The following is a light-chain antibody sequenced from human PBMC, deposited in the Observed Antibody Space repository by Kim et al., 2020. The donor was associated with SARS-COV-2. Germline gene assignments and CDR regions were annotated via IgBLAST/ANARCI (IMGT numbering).Light chain of an antibody. J-gene: IGKJ1*01. V-gene: IGKV1-5*03. Sequence: SESVGDRVTTTCRASQSINRWWTWYQKKPGQTPNLLIYEASSLQSGVPSRFSGSGSGTESTLTISSLQPDDFATYYCQQYNGAGTFGQGTKVDIK. CDR3: QQYNGAGT. CDR1: QSINRW. CDR2: EAS.